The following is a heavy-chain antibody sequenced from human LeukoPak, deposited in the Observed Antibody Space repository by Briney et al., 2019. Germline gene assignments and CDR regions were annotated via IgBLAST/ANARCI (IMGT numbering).Heavy chain of an antibody. V-gene: IGHV4-34*01. J-gene: IGHJ4*02. CDR3: ARVGGELDY. Sequence: PSETLSLTCAVYGGSFSGYYWSWIRQPPGKGLEWIGEINHSGSTNYNPSLKSRVTISVDTSKNQFSLKLSSVTAADTAVYYCARVGGELDYWGQGTLATVSS. CDR2: INHSGST. CDR1: GGSFSGYY. D-gene: IGHD4-23*01.